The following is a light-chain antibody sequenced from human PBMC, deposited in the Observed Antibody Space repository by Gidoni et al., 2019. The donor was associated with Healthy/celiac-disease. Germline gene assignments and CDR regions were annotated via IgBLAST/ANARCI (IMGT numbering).Light chain of an antibody. J-gene: IGKJ4*01. CDR1: QSISSY. V-gene: IGKV1-39*01. CDR3: QQSYSTPLT. CDR2: AAS. Sequence: DIQMTQSPSSLSASVGDRVTITCRASQSISSYLNWYQQKPGKAPKLLIYAASSLQSGVPSRFSGSGSGTDFTLTISSLPPEDFATYSCQQSYSTPLTFGGGTKVEIK.